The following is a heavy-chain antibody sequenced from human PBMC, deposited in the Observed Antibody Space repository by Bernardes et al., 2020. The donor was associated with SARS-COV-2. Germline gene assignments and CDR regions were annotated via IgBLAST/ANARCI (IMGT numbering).Heavy chain of an antibody. CDR1: GGSMSSSSYY. Sequence: SETLSLTRTVSGGSMSSSSYYWGWIRQPPGKRLEWIGSIFYTGDTYYNASLKSRVTISVDTSKNQVSLKLRSVTAADTAVFYCARHFFRPGGPNWFGPWGQGTLVTVSS. J-gene: IGHJ5*02. CDR3: ARHFFRPGGPNWFGP. V-gene: IGHV4-39*01. D-gene: IGHD3-16*01. CDR2: IFYTGDT.